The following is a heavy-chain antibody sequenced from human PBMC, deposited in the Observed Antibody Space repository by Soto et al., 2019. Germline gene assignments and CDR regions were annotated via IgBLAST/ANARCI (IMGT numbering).Heavy chain of an antibody. Sequence: VQLVESGGGVVQPGRSLRLSCAASGFTFRSYGMHWVRQAPGKGLERVAVIWYDGSNKYYADSVKGRFTISRDNSKSTLYLQLNSLGAADTSVYYCPSGDYAYWFFDLWGRGTLVTVSS. J-gene: IGHJ2*01. CDR1: GFTFRSYG. CDR3: PSGDYAYWFFDL. CDR2: IWYDGSNK. V-gene: IGHV3-33*01. D-gene: IGHD2-21*01.